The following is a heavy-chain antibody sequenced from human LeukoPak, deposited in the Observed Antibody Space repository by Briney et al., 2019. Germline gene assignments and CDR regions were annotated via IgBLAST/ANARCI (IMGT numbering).Heavy chain of an antibody. J-gene: IGHJ5*02. D-gene: IGHD6-13*01. CDR1: GGSISSYY. CDR3: ARPYSSSWYPDLGWFDP. CDR2: IYYSGST. Sequence: SETLSLTCTVSGGSISSYYWSWIRQPPGKGLEWIGYIYYSGSTNYNPSLKSRVTISVDTSKNQFSLKLSSVTAADTAVYYCARPYSSSWYPDLGWFDPWGQGTLVTVSS. V-gene: IGHV4-59*08.